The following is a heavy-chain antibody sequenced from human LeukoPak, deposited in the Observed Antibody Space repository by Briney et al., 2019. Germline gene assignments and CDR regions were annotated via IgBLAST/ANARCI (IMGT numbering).Heavy chain of an antibody. CDR2: IWYDGSNK. J-gene: IGHJ4*02. CDR3: ARDLGITAAGNYFDY. Sequence: GGSLTLSCAASGFTFSDYGMHWVRQAPGKGLEGVAVIWYDGSNKYYADSVEGRFTISRDNSKNTLFLQMNSLRAEDTAVYYCARDLGITAAGNYFDYWGQGTLVTVSS. V-gene: IGHV3-33*01. D-gene: IGHD6-13*01. CDR1: GFTFSDYG.